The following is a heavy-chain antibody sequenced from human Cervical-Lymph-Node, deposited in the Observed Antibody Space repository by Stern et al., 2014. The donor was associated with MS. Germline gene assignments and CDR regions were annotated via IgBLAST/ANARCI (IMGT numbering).Heavy chain of an antibody. CDR2: ISWSGGTL. Sequence: VQLLESGGGLVKPGGSLRLSCAASGFTFSEYYMSWIRQAPGKGLERLSYISWSGGTLHYADSLKGRFTISRDNAKNSLYLQMNSLRAEDTAVYYCAREYDFWNGPDNWGQGTLVTVSS. V-gene: IGHV3-11*01. CDR3: AREYDFWNGPDN. CDR1: GFTFSEYY. J-gene: IGHJ4*02. D-gene: IGHD3-3*01.